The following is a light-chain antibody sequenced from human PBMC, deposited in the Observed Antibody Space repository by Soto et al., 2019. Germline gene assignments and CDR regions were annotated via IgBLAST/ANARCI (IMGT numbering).Light chain of an antibody. CDR1: SSDVGGYDF. CDR3: SSYTSISTYV. CDR2: DVS. J-gene: IGLJ1*01. Sequence: QSVLTRPASVSWSPGQSITISCTGTSSDVGGYDFVSWYQHHPGKAPRLMIYDVSHRPSGVSDRFSASKSGNTASLTISGLLAEDEADYYCSSYTSISTYVFGTGTKVTVL. V-gene: IGLV2-14*03.